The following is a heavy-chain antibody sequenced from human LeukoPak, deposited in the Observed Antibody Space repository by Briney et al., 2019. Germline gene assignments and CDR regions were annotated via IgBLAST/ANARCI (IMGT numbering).Heavy chain of an antibody. J-gene: IGHJ4*02. D-gene: IGHD1-1*01. V-gene: IGHV3-7*01. CDR1: GRTFSKYW. Sequence: GGSLRLSCTASGRTFSKYWMSCVRQAPGKGLEWVAKIRQDRSEQYYGDSVKGRVSISSDNANNSLYLKIISLRDEDTAVCYCARDFTGNYYFDYWGQGTLVTVSS. CDR3: ARDFTGNYYFDY. CDR2: IRQDRSEQ.